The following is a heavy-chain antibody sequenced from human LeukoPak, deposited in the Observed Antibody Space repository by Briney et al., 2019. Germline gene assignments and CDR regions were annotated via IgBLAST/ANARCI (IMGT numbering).Heavy chain of an antibody. V-gene: IGHV4-39*01. CDR2: LSHAGNT. Sequence: PSETLSLTCSVSGDSVRNDFYYWGWIRQPPGKGLEWVACLSHAGNTWYNPSLESRLSISVDTSKNQFSLKLSSVTAADTAVYYCARRGNYQLLGGHYYYYGMDVWGQGTTVTVSS. CDR1: GDSVRNDFYY. D-gene: IGHD2-2*01. J-gene: IGHJ6*02. CDR3: ARRGNYQLLGGHYYYYGMDV.